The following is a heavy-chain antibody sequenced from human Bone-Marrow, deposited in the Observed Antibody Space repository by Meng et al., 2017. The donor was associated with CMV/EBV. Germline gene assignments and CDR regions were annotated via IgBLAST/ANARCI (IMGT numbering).Heavy chain of an antibody. D-gene: IGHD4-17*01. J-gene: IGHJ4*02. CDR3: ARGISPRGDYVPNDD. CDR1: GGTFSSYA. Sequence: SVQVSCKASGGTFSSYAISWVRQAPGQGLEWMGRIIPILGIANYAQKFQGRVTITADKSTSTAYKELSSLRSEDTAVYYCARGISPRGDYVPNDDWGQGTLVTVSS. CDR2: IIPILGIA. V-gene: IGHV1-69*04.